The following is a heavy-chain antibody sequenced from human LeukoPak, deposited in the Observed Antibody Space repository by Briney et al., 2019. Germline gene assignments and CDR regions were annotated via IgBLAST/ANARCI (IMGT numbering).Heavy chain of an antibody. CDR3: ATPIDPAVAGTFDY. D-gene: IGHD6-19*01. CDR1: GYTLTELS. Sequence: GASVKVSCKVSGYTLTELSMHWVRQAPGKGLEWMGGFDPEDGETIYAQKFQGRVTMTEDTSTDTAYMELSSLRSEDTAVYYRATPIDPAVAGTFDYWGQGTLVTVSS. V-gene: IGHV1-24*01. CDR2: FDPEDGET. J-gene: IGHJ4*02.